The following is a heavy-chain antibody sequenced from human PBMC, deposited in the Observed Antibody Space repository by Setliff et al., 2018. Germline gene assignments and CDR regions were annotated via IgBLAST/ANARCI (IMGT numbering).Heavy chain of an antibody. V-gene: IGHV1-3*01. J-gene: IGHJ6*03. CDR1: GYPFTSNS. CDR2: INAGNGFT. D-gene: IGHD4-4*01. CDR3: ARGRPTANPYYYYYMDV. Sequence: ASVKVSCKASGYPFTSNSMHWVRQAPGQRLEWMGWINAGNGFTKYSQKFQGRVTITRDTSASTAYMDLSSLRSDDMAVYYCARGRPTANPYYYYYMDVWGKGTTVTVSS.